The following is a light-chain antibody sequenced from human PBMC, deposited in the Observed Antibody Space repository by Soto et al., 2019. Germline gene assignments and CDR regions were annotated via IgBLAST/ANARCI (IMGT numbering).Light chain of an antibody. J-gene: IGKJ1*01. Sequence: EIALTQSPGTLSLSPGERATLSCRASETVATNLAWYQQKPGQAPRLLISGASTRAAGISDRFRGSGSGTEFTLTIGSLRSEDSAIYYCQQYFEWPPMTFGQGTKVDIK. CDR3: QQYFEWPPMT. V-gene: IGKV3-15*01. CDR1: ETVATN. CDR2: GAS.